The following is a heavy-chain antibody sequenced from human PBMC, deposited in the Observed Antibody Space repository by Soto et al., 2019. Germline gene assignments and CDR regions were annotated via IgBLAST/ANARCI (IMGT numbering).Heavy chain of an antibody. Sequence: GASVKVSCKASGYTFTNNDVTWVRQATGQGLEWMGWMNPGSGDTGYARKFQGRVTMTRNISIATAYMELSSLRSEDTAIYYCARMASFGSLNWFDPWGQGTLVTVSS. V-gene: IGHV1-8*01. CDR2: MNPGSGDT. CDR1: GYTFTNND. D-gene: IGHD5-18*01. CDR3: ARMASFGSLNWFDP. J-gene: IGHJ5*02.